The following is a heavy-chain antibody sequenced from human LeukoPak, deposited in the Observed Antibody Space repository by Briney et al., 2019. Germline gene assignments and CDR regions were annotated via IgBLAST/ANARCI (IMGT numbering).Heavy chain of an antibody. CDR3: ARVDPVLRYFDGQGALYFDY. D-gene: IGHD3-9*01. V-gene: IGHV3-20*04. CDR2: INWNGGST. Sequence: GGSLRLSCAASGFTFDDYGMSWVRQAPGKGLEWVSGINWNGGSTGYADSVKGRFTISRDNAKNSLYLQMNSLRAEDTALYYCARVDPVLRYFDGQGALYFDYWGQGTLVTVSS. J-gene: IGHJ4*02. CDR1: GFTFDDYG.